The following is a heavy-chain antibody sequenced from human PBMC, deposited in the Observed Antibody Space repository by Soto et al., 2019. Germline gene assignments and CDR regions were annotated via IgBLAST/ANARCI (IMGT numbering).Heavy chain of an antibody. J-gene: IGHJ6*02. CDR1: GYTFTSYT. Sequence: SVKVSCKASGYTFTSYTISWVRQAPRQGLEWMGRIIPILGIANYAQKFQGRVTITADKSTSTAYMELSSLRSEDTAVYYCARDITLSPPQGYYGMDVWGQGTTVTVSS. D-gene: IGHD1-20*01. CDR2: IIPILGIA. V-gene: IGHV1-69*04. CDR3: ARDITLSPPQGYYGMDV.